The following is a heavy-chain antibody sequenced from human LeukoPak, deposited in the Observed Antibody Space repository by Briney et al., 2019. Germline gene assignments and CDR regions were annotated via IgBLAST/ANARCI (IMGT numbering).Heavy chain of an antibody. D-gene: IGHD3-3*01. CDR2: IYSGGST. Sequence: GGSLRLSCAASGFTVSSNYMSWVRQAPGKGLEWVSIIYSGGSTFYADSVKGRFTISRDNSKNTLYLQMNSLRAEDTAVYYCAKANSITIFGVISPVDYWGQGTLVTVSS. CDR1: GFTVSSNY. J-gene: IGHJ4*02. V-gene: IGHV3-53*01. CDR3: AKANSITIFGVISPVDY.